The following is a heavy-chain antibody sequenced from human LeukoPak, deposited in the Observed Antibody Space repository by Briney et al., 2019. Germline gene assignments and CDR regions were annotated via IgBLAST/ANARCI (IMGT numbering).Heavy chain of an antibody. J-gene: IGHJ3*02. Sequence: SETLSLTCTVSGGSISSSSYYWGWIRQPPGKGLEWIGSIYYSGSTYYDPSLKSRVTISVDTSKNQFSLKLSSVTAADTAVYYCASTFGVVIHGAFDIWGQGTMVTVSS. CDR3: ASTFGVVIHGAFDI. CDR2: IYYSGST. V-gene: IGHV4-39*01. CDR1: GGSISSSSYY. D-gene: IGHD3-3*01.